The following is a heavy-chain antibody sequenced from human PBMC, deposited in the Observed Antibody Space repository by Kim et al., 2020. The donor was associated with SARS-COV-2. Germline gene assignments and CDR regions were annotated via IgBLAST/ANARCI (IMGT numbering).Heavy chain of an antibody. D-gene: IGHD3-22*01. Sequence: DSVKGRFTISRDNAKNSLYLQMNSLRAEDTALYYCAKGGTMIVVGGAFDIWGQGTMVTVSS. V-gene: IGHV3-9*01. J-gene: IGHJ3*02. CDR3: AKGGTMIVVGGAFDI.